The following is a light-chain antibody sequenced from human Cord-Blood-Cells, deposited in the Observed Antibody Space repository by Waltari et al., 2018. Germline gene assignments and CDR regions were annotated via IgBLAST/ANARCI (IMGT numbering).Light chain of an antibody. V-gene: IGLV3-25*03. J-gene: IGLJ3*02. CDR1: ALPKQY. CDR2: KDR. CDR3: QSADSSGTYWV. Sequence: SYELTQPPSVSVSPGQTARITCSGDALPKQYAYWYQQKPGQAPVLVIYKDRERPSWMPERFSGSSSGTTVTLTISGVQAEDEADYYCQSADSSGTYWVFGGGTKLTVL.